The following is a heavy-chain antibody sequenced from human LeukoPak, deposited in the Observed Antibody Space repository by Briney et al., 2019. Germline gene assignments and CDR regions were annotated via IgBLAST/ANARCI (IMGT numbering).Heavy chain of an antibody. V-gene: IGHV3-30*03. J-gene: IGHJ3*02. CDR2: ISFDGSNK. D-gene: IGHD4-17*01. Sequence: GGSLRLSCAASGFTFSSYSMDWVRQAPGKGLEWVAVISFDGSNKYYADSVKGRFTISRDNAKNSLFLQMNSLRAEDTAVYYCAGINDYGDPTGAFDIWGQGTMVTVSS. CDR1: GFTFSSYS. CDR3: AGINDYGDPTGAFDI.